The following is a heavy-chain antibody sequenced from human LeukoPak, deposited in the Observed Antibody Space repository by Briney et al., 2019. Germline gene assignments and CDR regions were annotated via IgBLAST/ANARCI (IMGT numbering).Heavy chain of an antibody. CDR3: ARVRTAFYYASGLAY. CDR2: IYDSGGT. Sequence: SQSLSLTCTVSDGAISLYYWGWIRQSPGKGLGWIGYIYDSGGTNHNPALRSRVTISLDTSKNQVSLKLSSLTAADTAIYYCARVRTAFYYASGLAYWGQGILVTVSS. CDR1: DGAISLYY. J-gene: IGHJ4*02. V-gene: IGHV4-59*01. D-gene: IGHD3-10*01.